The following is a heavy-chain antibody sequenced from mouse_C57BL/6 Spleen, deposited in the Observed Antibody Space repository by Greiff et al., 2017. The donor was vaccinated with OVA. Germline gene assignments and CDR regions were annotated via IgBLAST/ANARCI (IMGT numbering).Heavy chain of an antibody. Sequence: VKLQQPGAELVRPGSSVKLSCKASGYTFTSYWMHWVKQRPIQGLEWIGNIDPSDSETHYNQKFKDKATLTVDKSSSTAYMQLSSLTSEDSAVYYCARGGGSSPFAYWGQGTLVTVSA. CDR3: ARGGGSSPFAY. CDR2: IDPSDSET. D-gene: IGHD1-1*01. J-gene: IGHJ3*01. CDR1: GYTFTSYW. V-gene: IGHV1-52*01.